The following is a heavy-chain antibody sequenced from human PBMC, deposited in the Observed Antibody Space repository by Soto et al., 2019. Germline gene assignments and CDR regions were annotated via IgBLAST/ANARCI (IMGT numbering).Heavy chain of an antibody. CDR1: GFTFSNAW. CDR3: NQTILGYCSGGRCYSSCFDT. D-gene: IGHD2-15*01. V-gene: IGHV3-15*01. CDR2: IKSKTDGGTT. J-gene: IGHJ5*02. Sequence: GGSLRLSCAASGFTFSNAWMSWVRQAPGKGLEWVGRIKSKTDGGTTDYAAPVKGRFTISRDDSKNTLYLQMNSLKTEDTAVYYCNQTILGYCSGGRCYSSCFDTWGQGTLVTVSS.